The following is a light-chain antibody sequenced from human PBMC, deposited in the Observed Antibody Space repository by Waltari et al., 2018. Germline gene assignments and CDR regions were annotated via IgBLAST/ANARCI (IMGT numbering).Light chain of an antibody. J-gene: IGKJ4*01. Sequence: DIEMTQSPDSLAVSLGERATINCKSSQSVLYSPDNKNYFAWFQQKPGQPPKLLIYGASTRESGVPDRFSGSGSGTYFTLTISSLQAEDVAVYYCQQYYSTPLTFGGGTKVEIK. CDR3: QQYYSTPLT. V-gene: IGKV4-1*01. CDR2: GAS. CDR1: QSVLYSPDNKNY.